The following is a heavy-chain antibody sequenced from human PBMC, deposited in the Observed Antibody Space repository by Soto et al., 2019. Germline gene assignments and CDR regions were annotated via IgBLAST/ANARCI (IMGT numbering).Heavy chain of an antibody. J-gene: IGHJ6*02. CDR2: IIAIFGTA. Sequence: QVQLVQSGAEVKKPGSSVKVSCKASGGTLSIYAISWVRQAHGHGLEWMGGIIAIFGTANYAQKFQGRVTITADKSTSTAYMELSSLRSEDTAVYYCARGGGDIVVVPAATALWYYGMDVWGQGTTVTVSS. CDR1: GGTLSIYA. V-gene: IGHV1-69*06. CDR3: ARGGGDIVVVPAATALWYYGMDV. D-gene: IGHD2-2*01.